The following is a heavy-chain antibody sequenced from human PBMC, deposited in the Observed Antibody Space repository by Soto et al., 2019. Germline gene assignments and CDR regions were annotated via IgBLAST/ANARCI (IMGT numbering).Heavy chain of an antibody. Sequence: QVQLEQSGAEVKKPGSSVKVSCKASGGTFNTFAISWVRQAPGQGLEWIGGIVPIFETANYEQRLQDSLTITADESTRTAYMELSRLTSDDTAIYFCATSTSSSWQNDYWGLGTLVVVSS. J-gene: IGHJ4*02. D-gene: IGHD6-13*01. CDR2: IVPIFETA. V-gene: IGHV1-69*01. CDR3: ATSTSSSWQNDY. CDR1: GGTFNTFA.